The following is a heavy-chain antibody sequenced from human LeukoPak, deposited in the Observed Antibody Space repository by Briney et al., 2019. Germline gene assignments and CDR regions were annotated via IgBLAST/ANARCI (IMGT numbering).Heavy chain of an antibody. D-gene: IGHD5-24*01. CDR1: GDSLTSHF. Sequence: SETLSLTCNVSGDSLTSHFWSWIWQTPGKGLEWIGYVFHSGTTNYSPSLKSRVTISLDTSKKQFHLRLASVTAADTAVYYCARRMATVTDAFDIWGRGTMVSVSS. CDR2: VFHSGTT. V-gene: IGHV4-59*08. CDR3: ARRMATVTDAFDI. J-gene: IGHJ3*02.